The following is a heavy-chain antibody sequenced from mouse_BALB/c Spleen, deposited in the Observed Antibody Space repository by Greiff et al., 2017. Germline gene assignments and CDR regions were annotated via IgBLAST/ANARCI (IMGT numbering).Heavy chain of an antibody. J-gene: IGHJ3*01. CDR1: GFSLTSYG. D-gene: IGHD2-4*01. CDR2: IWGDGST. Sequence: QVQLKQSGPGLVAPSQSLSITCTVSGFSLTSYGVNWVRQPPGKGLEWLGMIWGDGSTDYNSALKSRLSISKDNSKSQVFLKMNSLQTDDTARYYCARDDYDGWFAYWGQGTLVTVSA. V-gene: IGHV2-6-7*01. CDR3: ARDDYDGWFAY.